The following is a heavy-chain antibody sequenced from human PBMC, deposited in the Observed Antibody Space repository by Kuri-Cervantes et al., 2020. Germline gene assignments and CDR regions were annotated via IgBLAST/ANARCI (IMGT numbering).Heavy chain of an antibody. CDR3: AREGEAAAGYYFDY. J-gene: IGHJ4*02. D-gene: IGHD6-13*01. Sequence: GGSLRLSCAASGFTFSSYGMHWVRQAPGKGLEWVAVIPYDGSNKYYADSVKGRFTISRDNAKNSLYLQMNSLRDEDTAVYCCAREGEAAAGYYFDYWGQGTLVTVSS. CDR2: IPYDGSNK. V-gene: IGHV3-30*03. CDR1: GFTFSSYG.